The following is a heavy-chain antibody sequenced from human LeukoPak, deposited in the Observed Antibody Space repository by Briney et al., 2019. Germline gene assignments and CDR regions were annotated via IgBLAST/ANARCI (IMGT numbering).Heavy chain of an antibody. CDR3: ARETGFDWFDSLFDY. CDR1: GGSISSYY. CDR2: IYTSGRT. J-gene: IGHJ4*02. D-gene: IGHD3-9*01. Sequence: PSETLSLTCTVSGGSISSYYWSWIRQPAGKGLEWIGRIYTSGRTNYNPSLKSRVTMSVDTSKNQFSLKLSSVTAADTAVYYCARETGFDWFDSLFDYWGQGTLVTVSS. V-gene: IGHV4-4*07.